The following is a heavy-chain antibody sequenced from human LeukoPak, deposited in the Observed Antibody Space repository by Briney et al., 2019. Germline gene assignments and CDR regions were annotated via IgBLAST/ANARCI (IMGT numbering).Heavy chain of an antibody. Sequence: SETLSLTCTVSGGSISSCSYYWSWIRQPAGKGLEWIGRIYTSGSTNYNPSLKSRVTISVDTSKNQFPLKLSSVTAADTAVYYCARENSYGDYIDYWGQGTLVTVSS. CDR2: IYTSGST. J-gene: IGHJ4*02. D-gene: IGHD4-17*01. CDR3: ARENSYGDYIDY. V-gene: IGHV4-61*02. CDR1: GGSISSCSYY.